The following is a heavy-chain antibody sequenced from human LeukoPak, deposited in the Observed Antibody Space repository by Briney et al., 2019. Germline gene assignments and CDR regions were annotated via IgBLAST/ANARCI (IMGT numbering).Heavy chain of an antibody. CDR3: ARHVRRITMVRGVITWPDY. CDR2: IYYSGST. V-gene: IGHV4-39*01. Sequence: SETLSLTCAVYGGSFSGYYWGWIRQPPGKGLEWIGSIYYSGSTYYNPSLKSRVTISVDTSKNQFSLKLSSVTAADTAVCYCARHVRRITMVRGVITWPDYWGQGTLVTVSS. CDR1: GGSFSGYY. D-gene: IGHD3-10*01. J-gene: IGHJ4*02.